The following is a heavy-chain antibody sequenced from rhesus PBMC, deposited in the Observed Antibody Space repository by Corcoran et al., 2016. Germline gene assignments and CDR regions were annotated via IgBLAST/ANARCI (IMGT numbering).Heavy chain of an antibody. V-gene: IGHV4-73*01. CDR3: ARVPFSYYSDNRFEV. Sequence: QVQLQPWGDGLVTPSEPLSLTCAVSGGSNRGYSYWTMIRPPPGPGLELIGYIHGNSASTNNNHSLKNRVTISKDTSKNQFSRKLSSVTAADTAVYYCARVPFSYYSDNRFEVWGPGVLVTVSS. D-gene: IGHD3-16*01. CDR2: IHGNSAST. J-gene: IGHJ5-1*01. CDR1: GGSNRGYSY.